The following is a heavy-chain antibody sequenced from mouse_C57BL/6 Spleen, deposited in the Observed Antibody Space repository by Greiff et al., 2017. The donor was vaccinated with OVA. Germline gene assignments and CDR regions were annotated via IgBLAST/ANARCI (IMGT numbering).Heavy chain of an antibody. CDR2: INPSNGGT. Sequence: QVQLQQPGTELVKPGASVKLSCKASGYTFTSYWMHWVKQRPGQGLEWIGNINPSNGGTNYNEKFKSKATLTVDKSSSTAYMQLSSLTSEDSAVYECARSEFYFYAMDYWGTGTSVTVSS. CDR1: GYTFTSYW. CDR3: ARSEFYFYAMDY. V-gene: IGHV1-53*01. D-gene: IGHD2-1*01. J-gene: IGHJ4*01.